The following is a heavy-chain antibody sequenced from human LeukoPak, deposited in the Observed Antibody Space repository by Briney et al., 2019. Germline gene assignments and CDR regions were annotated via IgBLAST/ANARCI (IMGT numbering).Heavy chain of an antibody. CDR1: GGSISSYY. V-gene: IGHV4-59*12. CDR3: ARGGDRSFDY. D-gene: IGHD3-10*01. CDR2: IYYSGST. J-gene: IGHJ4*02. Sequence: QSSETLSLTCTVSGGSISSYYWSWIRQPPGKGLEWIGYIYYSGSTNYNPSLKSRVTISVDTSKNQFSLNLNSVTAADTAVYYCARGGDRSFDYWGQGTLVTVSS.